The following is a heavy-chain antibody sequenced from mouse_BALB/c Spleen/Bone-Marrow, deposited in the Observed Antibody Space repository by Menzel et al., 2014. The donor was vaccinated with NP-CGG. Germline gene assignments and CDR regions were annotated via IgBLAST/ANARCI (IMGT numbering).Heavy chain of an antibody. CDR1: GFNIKDTY. D-gene: IGHD2-14*01. J-gene: IGHJ3*01. CDR2: IDPANGNT. V-gene: IGHV14-3*02. Sequence: VQLQQSGAELVKPGASVKLSCTASGFNIKDTYMHWVKRRPEQGLEWIGRIDPANGNTKYDPKFQGKATITADTSSNTAYLQLSSLTSEDTAVYYCASYYRYDRRFAYWGQGTLVTASA. CDR3: ASYYRYDRRFAY.